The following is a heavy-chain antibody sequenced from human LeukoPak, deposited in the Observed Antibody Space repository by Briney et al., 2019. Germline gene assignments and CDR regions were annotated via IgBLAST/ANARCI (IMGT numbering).Heavy chain of an antibody. D-gene: IGHD3-10*01. CDR3: ARVEVWFGELLYGWFDP. J-gene: IGHJ5*02. CDR1: GYTFTSYG. Sequence: ASVKVSCKASGYTFTSYGISWVRQAPGQGLEWMGWISAYNGNTNYAQKLQGRVTMTTDTSTSTAYMELRSLRSDDTAVYYCARVEVWFGELLYGWFDPWGQGTLVTVSS. V-gene: IGHV1-18*04. CDR2: ISAYNGNT.